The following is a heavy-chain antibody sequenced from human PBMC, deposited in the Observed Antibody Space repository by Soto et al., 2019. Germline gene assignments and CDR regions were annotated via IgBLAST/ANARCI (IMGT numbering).Heavy chain of an antibody. V-gene: IGHV4-59*13. D-gene: IGHD6-19*01. Sequence: SETRSLTFPVSGASIGTYYWSWFGQPPGKGLEWVGYIYYSGSTNYNPSLKSRVTISVDTSKNQFSLKLSSVTAADTAVYYGARDRQWLVGRVVHYYYGMDVWGQGTTVTVSS. CDR1: GASIGTYY. CDR2: IYYSGST. CDR3: ARDRQWLVGRVVHYYYGMDV. J-gene: IGHJ6*02.